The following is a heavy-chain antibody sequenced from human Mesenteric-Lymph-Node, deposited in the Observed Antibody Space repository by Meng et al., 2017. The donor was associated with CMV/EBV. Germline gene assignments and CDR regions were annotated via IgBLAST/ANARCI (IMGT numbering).Heavy chain of an antibody. Sequence: SETLSLTCAISGDSVSSNSAAWNWIRQSPSRGLEWLGRTYYRSKWYNDYAVSVKSRITINPDTSKNQFSLQLNSVTPEDTAVYYCAKEVFGVVIIGGYYFDYWGQGTLVTVSS. D-gene: IGHD3-3*01. J-gene: IGHJ4*02. CDR2: TYYRSKWYN. V-gene: IGHV6-1*01. CDR1: GDSVSSNSAA. CDR3: AKEVFGVVIIGGYYFDY.